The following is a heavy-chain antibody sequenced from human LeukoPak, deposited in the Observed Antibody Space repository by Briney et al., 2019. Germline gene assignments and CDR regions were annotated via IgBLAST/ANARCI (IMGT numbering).Heavy chain of an antibody. V-gene: IGHV4-30-4*01. CDR2: IYYSGST. CDR3: ARASVIYYYGMDA. Sequence: SQTLSLTCTVSGGSISSGDYYWSWIRQPPGKGLEWIGYIYYSGSTYYNPSLKSRVTISVDTSKNQFSLKLSSVTAADTAVYYCARASVIYYYGMDAWGQGTTVTVSS. CDR1: GGSISSGDYY. J-gene: IGHJ6*02. D-gene: IGHD2-21*01.